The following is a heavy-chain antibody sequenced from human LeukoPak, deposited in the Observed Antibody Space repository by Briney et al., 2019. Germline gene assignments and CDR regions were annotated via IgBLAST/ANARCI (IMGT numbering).Heavy chain of an antibody. Sequence: PGGSLRLSCAASGFTVSSNFMTWVRQAPGKGLEWVSIIYTNGNAYYADSVKGRFTISRDNAKNSLYLQMNSLRAEDTAVYYCARENYASGSYGDYWGQGTLVTVSS. V-gene: IGHV3-53*01. J-gene: IGHJ4*02. CDR3: ARENYASGSYGDY. CDR2: IYTNGNA. D-gene: IGHD3-10*01. CDR1: GFTVSSNF.